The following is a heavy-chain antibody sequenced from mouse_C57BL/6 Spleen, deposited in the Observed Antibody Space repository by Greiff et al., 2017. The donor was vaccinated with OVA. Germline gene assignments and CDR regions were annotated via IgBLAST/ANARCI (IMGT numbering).Heavy chain of an antibody. CDR3: ARAGTGFDY. CDR2: ISYDGSN. CDR1: GYSITSGYY. J-gene: IGHJ2*01. Sequence: EVKLQESGPGLVKPSQSLSLTCSVTGYSITSGYYWNWIRQFPGNKLEWMGYISYDGSNNYNPSLKNRISITRDTSKNQFFLKLNSVTTEDTATYYCARAGTGFDYWGKGTTLTVSS. V-gene: IGHV3-6*01. D-gene: IGHD4-1*01.